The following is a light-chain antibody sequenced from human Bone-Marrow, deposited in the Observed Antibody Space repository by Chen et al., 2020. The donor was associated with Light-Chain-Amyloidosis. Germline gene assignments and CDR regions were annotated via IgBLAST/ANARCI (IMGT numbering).Light chain of an antibody. CDR2: EVT. CDR1: SSDVGGDNH. V-gene: IGLV2-14*01. J-gene: IGLJ1*01. CDR3: SSYTITNTLV. Sequence: QSARPQPAPVSGSPGKPISISGTGTSSDVGGDNHVSWYQQHPDKAPKLMIYEVTNRPSWVPDRFSGSKSDNTASLTISGLQTEDEADYFCSSYTITNTLVFGSGTRVTVL.